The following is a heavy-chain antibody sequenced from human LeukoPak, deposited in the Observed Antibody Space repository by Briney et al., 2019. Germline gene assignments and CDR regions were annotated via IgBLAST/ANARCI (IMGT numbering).Heavy chain of an antibody. CDR3: RSYYYDSSGYYFDY. D-gene: IGHD3-22*01. J-gene: IGHJ4*02. Sequence: PGGSLRLSCAASGFTFSSYWMHWVRQAPGKGLVGVSRILSDRSPTSYADSVKGRFTMSRDNAKNTLYLQMNSLRAEDTAVYYCRSYYYDSSGYYFDYWGQGTLVTVSS. V-gene: IGHV3-74*01. CDR2: ILSDRSPT. CDR1: GFTFSSYW.